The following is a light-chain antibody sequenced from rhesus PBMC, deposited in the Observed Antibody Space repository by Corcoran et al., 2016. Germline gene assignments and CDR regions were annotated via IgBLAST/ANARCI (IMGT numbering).Light chain of an antibody. J-gene: IGLJ1*01. V-gene: IGLV2-32*02. CDR2: EVS. CDR3: SSYAGNNSCI. Sequence: AALTQPRSVSGSPGQSVTISCTGTSSDIGGYNYVSWYQQHPGTGPKLMIYEVSKRPSGVSDRFSGSKSGNTASLTISGLQAEDEADYYGSSYAGNNSCIFGVGARLTVL. CDR1: SSDIGGYNY.